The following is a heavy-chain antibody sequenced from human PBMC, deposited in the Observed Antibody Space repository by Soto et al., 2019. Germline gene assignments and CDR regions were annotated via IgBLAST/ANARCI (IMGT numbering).Heavy chain of an antibody. Sequence: PSETLSLTCTVSGGSISSYYWSWIRQPAGKGLEWIGRIYTSGSTNYNPSLKSRVTMSVDTSKNQFSLKLSSVTAADTAVYYCARDYYASSGYYYVFDYCGEGTMVTVSS. J-gene: IGHJ4*02. D-gene: IGHD3-22*01. CDR1: GGSISSYY. V-gene: IGHV4-4*07. CDR3: ARDYYASSGYYYVFDY. CDR2: IYTSGST.